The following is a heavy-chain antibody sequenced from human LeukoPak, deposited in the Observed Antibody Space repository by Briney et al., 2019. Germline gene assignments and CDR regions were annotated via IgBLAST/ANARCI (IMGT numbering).Heavy chain of an antibody. D-gene: IGHD3-16*01. V-gene: IGHV4-61*05. CDR1: GGSISSSSYY. J-gene: IGHJ3*02. Sequence: PSETLSLTCTVSGGSISSSSYYWGWIRQPPGKGLEWIGYFFYTGSTNYNPSLKSRVTVSVDTSKNQVSLKLSSVTAADTAVYYCARGFRMLRGIDAFDIWGQGTMVTVSS. CDR2: FFYTGST. CDR3: ARGFRMLRGIDAFDI.